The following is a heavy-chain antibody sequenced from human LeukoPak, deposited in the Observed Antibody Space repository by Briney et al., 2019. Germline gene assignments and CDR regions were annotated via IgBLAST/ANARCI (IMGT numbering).Heavy chain of an antibody. CDR1: GGSISSYY. D-gene: IGHD2-2*01. V-gene: IGHV4-59*01. CDR3: ARDQGVPAAIGPANWFDP. Sequence: SETLSLTCTVSGGSISSYYWSWIRQPPGKGLEWIGYIYYSGSTNYNPSLKSRVTISVDTSKNQFSLKLSSVTAADTAVYYCARDQGVPAAIGPANWFDPWGQGTLGTVSS. CDR2: IYYSGST. J-gene: IGHJ5*02.